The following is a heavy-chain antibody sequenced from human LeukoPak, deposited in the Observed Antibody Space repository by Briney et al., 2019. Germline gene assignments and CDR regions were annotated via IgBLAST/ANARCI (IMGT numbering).Heavy chain of an antibody. J-gene: IGHJ4*02. Sequence: SVKVSCKASGGTFSSYAISWVRQVPGQGLEWMGGIIPIFATANYAQKFQGRVTITADESTSTAYMELSSLRSEDTAVYYCARGPITTRSHFDYWGQGTLVTVSS. CDR2: IIPIFATA. D-gene: IGHD3-22*01. V-gene: IGHV1-69*13. CDR1: GGTFSSYA. CDR3: ARGPITTRSHFDY.